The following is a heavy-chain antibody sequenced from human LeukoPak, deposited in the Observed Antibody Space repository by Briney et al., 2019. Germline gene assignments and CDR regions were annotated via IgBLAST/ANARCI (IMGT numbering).Heavy chain of an antibody. CDR2: ISVSGVST. J-gene: IGHJ4*02. D-gene: IGHD6-13*01. CDR1: GFTFTNYA. CDR3: AKSSAARQGTAFDY. Sequence: GGSLRLSCAASGFTFTNYAMSWVRQAPGKGLEWVSAISVSGVSTYYADSVKGRFTISRDNSKNTLYLQMIGLRAEDTAVYYCAKSSAARQGTAFDYWGQGTLVTVSS. V-gene: IGHV3-23*01.